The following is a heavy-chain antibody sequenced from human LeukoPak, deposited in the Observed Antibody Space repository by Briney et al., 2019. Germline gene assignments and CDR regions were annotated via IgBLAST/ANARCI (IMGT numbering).Heavy chain of an antibody. Sequence: GGSLRLSCTVSGFTVSRNYMIWVRQAPAEGLEWVSFIYRDNTHYSDSVKGRFTISRDNSKNTLYLQMNSLRAEDTAGYYCARRAGAYSHPYDYWGQGNLVTVSS. J-gene: IGHJ4*02. V-gene: IGHV3-53*01. CDR3: ARRAGAYSHPYDY. CDR2: IYRDNT. CDR1: GFTVSRNY. D-gene: IGHD4/OR15-4a*01.